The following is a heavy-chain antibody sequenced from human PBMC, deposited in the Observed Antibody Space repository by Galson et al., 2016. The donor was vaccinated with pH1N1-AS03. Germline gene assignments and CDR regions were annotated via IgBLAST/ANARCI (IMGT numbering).Heavy chain of an antibody. D-gene: IGHD3-3*01. CDR3: VKGGGYSHGFLEYYFDS. CDR1: GFVFSTSA. CDR2: IRYDESIK. V-gene: IGHV3-30*02. J-gene: IGHJ4*02. Sequence: SLRLSCAASGFVFSTSAIHWVRQSPGKGLEWVAXIRYDESIKXYGDSVKGRFTISRDNSKNTVDLEMNSLRPEDSAVYYCVKGGGYSHGFLEYYFDSWGQGSLVTVSS.